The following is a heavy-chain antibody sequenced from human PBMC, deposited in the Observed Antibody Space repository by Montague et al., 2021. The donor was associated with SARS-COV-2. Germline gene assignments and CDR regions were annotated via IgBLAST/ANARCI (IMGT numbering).Heavy chain of an antibody. D-gene: IGHD3-9*01. CDR2: IDYSGRT. V-gene: IGHV4-59*01. Sequence: SETLSLTCTVSGGSLSTYYWNWIRQFPGKGLKWIGYIDYSGRTNYNPSLQSRVIISVDRSKIQFSLKLNSVTAADTAIYYCARLPYDNSYGMDVWGQGTTGTGSS. J-gene: IGHJ6*02. CDR1: GGSLSTYY. CDR3: ARLPYDNSYGMDV.